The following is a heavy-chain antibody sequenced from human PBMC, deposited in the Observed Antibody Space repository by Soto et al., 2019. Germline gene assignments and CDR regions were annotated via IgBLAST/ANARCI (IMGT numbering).Heavy chain of an antibody. J-gene: IGHJ4*02. CDR1: CYTFNSHG. D-gene: IGHD6-13*01. CDR2: ISAYNGNT. CDR3: ARGMSTTWYEPLDF. Sequence: SVKVSCKASCYTFNSHGISWVRQAPGHGLEWMGWISAYNGNTNYAQKLQGRVIMTTDTSTSTAYMDLRSLRSDDTAVYYCARGMSTTWYEPLDFWGQGTLVTVYS. V-gene: IGHV1-18*04.